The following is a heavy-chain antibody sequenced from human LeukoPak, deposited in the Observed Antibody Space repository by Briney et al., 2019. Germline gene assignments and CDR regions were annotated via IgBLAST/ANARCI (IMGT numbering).Heavy chain of an antibody. CDR2: IYYSGST. J-gene: IGHJ4*02. V-gene: IGHV4-59*08. CDR1: GGSISSYY. D-gene: IGHD3-22*01. Sequence: SETLSLTCTVSGGSISSYYWSWIRQPPGKGLEWIGYIYYSGSTNYNPSLKSRVTISVDTSKNQFSLKLSSVTAADTAVYYCARQREYYESSGYYSFDYWGQGTLVTVSS. CDR3: ARQREYYESSGYYSFDY.